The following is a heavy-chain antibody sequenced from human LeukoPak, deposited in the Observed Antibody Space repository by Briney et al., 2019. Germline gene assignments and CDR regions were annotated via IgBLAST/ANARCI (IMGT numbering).Heavy chain of an antibody. Sequence: SETLSLTCTVSGGSISSYYWSWIRQPSGKGLEWIGYIYYSGSTNYNPSLRSRVTISVDTSKNQFSLKLSSVTAADTAVYYCARDGRGTVTKGWFDPWGQGTLVTVSS. J-gene: IGHJ5*02. CDR3: ARDGRGTVTKGWFDP. CDR2: IYYSGST. V-gene: IGHV4-59*01. CDR1: GGSISSYY. D-gene: IGHD4-17*01.